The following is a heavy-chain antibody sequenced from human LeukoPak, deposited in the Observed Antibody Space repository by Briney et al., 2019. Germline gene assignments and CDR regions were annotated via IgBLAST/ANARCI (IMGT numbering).Heavy chain of an antibody. CDR3: ARAFGAENFDY. J-gene: IGHJ4*02. CDR1: GFTFSSYA. Sequence: GSLRLSCAASGFTFSSYAMHWVRQAQGKGLEYVSAISSNGGSTFYADSVKGRFTISRDNSKNTLYLQMGSLRSEDMAVYYCARAFGAENFDYWGQGTLVTVSS. CDR2: ISSNGGST. D-gene: IGHD1-26*01. V-gene: IGHV3-64*02.